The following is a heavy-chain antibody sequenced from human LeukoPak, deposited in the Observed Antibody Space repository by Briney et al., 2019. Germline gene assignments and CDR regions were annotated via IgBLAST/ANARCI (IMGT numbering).Heavy chain of an antibody. CDR1: GFSFSSYG. J-gene: IGHJ4*02. CDR2: ISYDGSNK. D-gene: IGHD2-15*01. V-gene: IGHV3-30*18. CDR3: AKAPVTSCRGAFCYPFDS. Sequence: GGSLRLSCAASGFSFSSYGMHWVRQAPGKGLEWVAVISYDGSNKYYADSVKGRFTISRDNSKNTLYLQMNSLRAEDAAVYYCAKAPVTSCRGAFCYPFDSWGQGTLVTVSS.